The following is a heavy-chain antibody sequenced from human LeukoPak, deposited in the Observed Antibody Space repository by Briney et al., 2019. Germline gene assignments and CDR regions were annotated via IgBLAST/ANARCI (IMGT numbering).Heavy chain of an antibody. Sequence: SETLSLTCTVSGGSINSYYWTWIRQPPGMGLEWIANVYNSGSTNYNPSLKSRVTISVDMFKNQFSLKLTSATAADTAVYYCARLRSGMDVWGQGTTVTVSS. CDR3: ARLRSGMDV. J-gene: IGHJ6*02. CDR1: GGSINSYY. CDR2: VYNSGST. V-gene: IGHV4-59*01.